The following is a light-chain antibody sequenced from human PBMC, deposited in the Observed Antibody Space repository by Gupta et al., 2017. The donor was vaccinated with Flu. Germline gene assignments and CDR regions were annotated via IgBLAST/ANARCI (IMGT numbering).Light chain of an antibody. CDR3: QQVGYSPYT. J-gene: IGKJ2*01. V-gene: IGKV3-20*01. Sequence: ENVLTQSTVTLSFSPGERATLSCRASERLPHNYLASYQQHVGQPPRLLIYGGSNRATGVPDRFSRSGSGTDFTLTISRLDPEDFAVYYCQQVGYSPYTFGQGTKLEIK. CDR1: ERLPHNY. CDR2: GGS.